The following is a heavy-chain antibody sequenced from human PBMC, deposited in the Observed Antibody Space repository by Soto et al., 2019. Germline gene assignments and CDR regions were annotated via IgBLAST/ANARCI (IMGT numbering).Heavy chain of an antibody. CDR3: ARTRRGPVRSYFDY. V-gene: IGHV1-2*02. Sequence: GASVKVSCKASGYTFTGYYMHWVRQAPGQGLEWMGWINPNSGGTNYAQKFQGRATMTRDTSISTAYMELSRLRSDDTAVYYCARTRRGPVRSYFDYWGQGXLVTVYS. D-gene: IGHD2-15*01. J-gene: IGHJ4*02. CDR2: INPNSGGT. CDR1: GYTFTGYY.